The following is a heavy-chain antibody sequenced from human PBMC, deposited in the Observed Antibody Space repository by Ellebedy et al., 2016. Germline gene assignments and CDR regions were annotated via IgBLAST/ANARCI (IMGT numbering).Heavy chain of an antibody. CDR2: ISSSSSYI. CDR3: ARDSSSWYLTYGMDV. V-gene: IGHV3-21*01. CDR1: GFTFSSYS. Sequence: GESLKISXAASGFTFSSYSMNWVRQAPGKGLEWVSSISSSSSYIYYADSVKGRFTISRDNAKNSLYLQMNSLRAEDTAVYYCARDSSSWYLTYGMDVWGQGTTVTVSS. J-gene: IGHJ6*02. D-gene: IGHD6-13*01.